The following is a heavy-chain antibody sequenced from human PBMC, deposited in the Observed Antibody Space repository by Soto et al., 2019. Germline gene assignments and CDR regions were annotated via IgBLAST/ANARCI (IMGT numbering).Heavy chain of an antibody. D-gene: IGHD4-4*01. Sequence: PSETLSLTCTVSGGSISSYYWSWIRQPPGKGLEWIGYIYYSGSTNYNPSLKSRVTISVDTSKNQFSLKLSSVTAADTAVYYCASTLVTTGYYGMDVWGQRTTVTVSS. CDR2: IYYSGST. J-gene: IGHJ6*02. CDR1: GGSISSYY. CDR3: ASTLVTTGYYGMDV. V-gene: IGHV4-59*01.